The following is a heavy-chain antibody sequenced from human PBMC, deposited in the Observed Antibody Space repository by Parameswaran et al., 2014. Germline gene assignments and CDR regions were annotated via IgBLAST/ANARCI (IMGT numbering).Heavy chain of an antibody. V-gene: IGHV4-38-2*01. D-gene: IGHD5-24*01. Sequence: WIRQPPGKGLEWIGSIYHSGSTYYNPSLKSRVTISVDTSKNQFSLKLSSVTAADTAVYYCARSDGRNWFDPWGQGTLVTVSS. CDR2: IYHSGST. J-gene: IGHJ5*02. CDR3: ARSDGRNWFDP.